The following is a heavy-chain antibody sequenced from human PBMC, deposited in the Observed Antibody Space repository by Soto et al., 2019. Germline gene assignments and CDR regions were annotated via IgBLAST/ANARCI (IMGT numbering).Heavy chain of an antibody. CDR1: GGSISSYY. J-gene: IGHJ5*02. D-gene: IGHD2-15*01. CDR2: IYYSGST. CDR3: ARNIVSRSGGSCYGWFDP. Sequence: SETLSLTCTVSGGSISSYYWSWIRQPPGKGLEWIGYIYYSGSTNYNPSLKSRVTISVDTSKNQFSMKLSSVTAADTAVYYCARNIVSRSGGSCYGWFDPWGQGTLVTVSS. V-gene: IGHV4-59*01.